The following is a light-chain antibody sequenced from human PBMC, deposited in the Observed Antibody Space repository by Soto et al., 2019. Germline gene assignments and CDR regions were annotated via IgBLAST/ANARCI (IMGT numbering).Light chain of an antibody. V-gene: IGKV3-20*01. CDR2: GAS. Sequence: VVLTQSPVTLSLSPGERAILSCRASQRVDSSYLAWYQQSPGQAPRLLIYGASTRATGIPDRFSGSGSGTDFTLTISRLEPEDFAMYYCQQYGSSPPSITFGQGTRLEIK. CDR1: QRVDSSY. CDR3: QQYGSSPPSIT. J-gene: IGKJ5*01.